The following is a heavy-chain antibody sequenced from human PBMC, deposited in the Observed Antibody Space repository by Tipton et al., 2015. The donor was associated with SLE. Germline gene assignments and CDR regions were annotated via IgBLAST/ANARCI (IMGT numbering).Heavy chain of an antibody. Sequence: TLSLTCTVSGGSISSSSYYWGWIRQPPGKGLEWIGSRYYSGSTDYNPSLKSRATISEDTPKNQFSLRLSSVTAADTAVYYCARGLPKYCFDYWGQGPLVTVSS. CDR2: RYYSGST. CDR3: ARGLPKYCFDY. CDR1: GGSISSSSYY. J-gene: IGHJ4*02. V-gene: IGHV4-39*07. D-gene: IGHD3/OR15-3a*01.